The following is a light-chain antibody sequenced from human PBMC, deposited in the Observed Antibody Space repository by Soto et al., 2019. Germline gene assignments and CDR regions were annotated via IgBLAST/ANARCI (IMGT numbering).Light chain of an antibody. J-gene: IGKJ5*01. CDR2: GAS. CDR3: QQYGSSPLT. CDR1: QTVSSNY. Sequence: EIVMTQSPGTLSVSPGERATLSCRASQTVSSNYLAWYQHRPGQAPRLLIYGASSRATDIPDRFSGSGSGTDFTLTISRLEPEDFAVYSCQQYGSSPLTFGGGTRLETK. V-gene: IGKV3-20*01.